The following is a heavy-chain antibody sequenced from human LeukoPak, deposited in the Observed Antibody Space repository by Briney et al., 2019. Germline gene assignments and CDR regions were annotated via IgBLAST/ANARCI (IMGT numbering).Heavy chain of an antibody. CDR1: GFIFSSTW. V-gene: IGHV3-74*01. Sequence: GGSLRLSCAGSGFIFSSTWMHWVRQAPGEGLVCVSRINSDGSTINYADSVKGRLTISRDNAKNTLYLQMNSLRVEDTALYFCATAGNYRFDYWGQGTLVTVSS. D-gene: IGHD1-7*01. CDR2: INSDGSTI. J-gene: IGHJ4*02. CDR3: ATAGNYRFDY.